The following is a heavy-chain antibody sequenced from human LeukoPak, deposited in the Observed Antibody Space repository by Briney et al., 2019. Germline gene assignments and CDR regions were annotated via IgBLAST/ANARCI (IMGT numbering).Heavy chain of an antibody. CDR3: ARRALGGDILTGYYSYFDY. CDR2: IYPGDSDT. CDR1: GYSFTSYW. D-gene: IGHD3-9*01. V-gene: IGHV5-51*01. J-gene: IGHJ4*02. Sequence: GESLKISCKVSGYSFTSYWIGWVRHMPGKGLECMGIIYPGDSDTRYSPSFQGQVTISADKSISTAYLQWSSLKASDTAMYYCARRALGGDILTGYYSYFDYWGQGTLVTVSS.